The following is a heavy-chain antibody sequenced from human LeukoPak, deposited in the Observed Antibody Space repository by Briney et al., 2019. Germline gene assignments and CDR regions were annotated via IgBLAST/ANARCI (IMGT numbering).Heavy chain of an antibody. CDR1: GYSYTSYG. D-gene: IGHD2-2*01. V-gene: IGHV1-18*01. J-gene: IGHJ4*02. CDR3: ARDRGYCSSTSCVPFDY. Sequence: ASVKVSCKDCGYSYTSYGISWVGQAPGQGIEWMGWISAYNGNKNYAQKLQRTVTMTTDTSTSTAYMELRSLRSDDTAVYYCARDRGYCSSTSCVPFDYWGQGTLVTVSS. CDR2: ISAYNGNK.